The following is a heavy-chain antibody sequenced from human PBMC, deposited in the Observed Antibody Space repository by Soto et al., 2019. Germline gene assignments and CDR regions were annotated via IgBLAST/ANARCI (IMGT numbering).Heavy chain of an antibody. J-gene: IGHJ6*02. D-gene: IGHD3-10*01. CDR2: ILNDGSNR. CDR1: GFTFSNYG. Sequence: QVQLVESGGGVVQPGRSLRLSCAASGFTFSNYGMHWVRQAPGKGLEWVAVILNDGSNRYHADSVKDRFTISRDNSKNMLYLLMNSRRAEDTAVYYCARDDEYSGNGMDVWGQGTTVTVS. V-gene: IGHV3-33*01. CDR3: ARDDEYSGNGMDV.